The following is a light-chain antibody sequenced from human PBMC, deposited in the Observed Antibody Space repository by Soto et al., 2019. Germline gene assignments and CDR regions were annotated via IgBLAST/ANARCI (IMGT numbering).Light chain of an antibody. CDR1: SSDVGSYNL. CDR3: SSYAGSSTYV. Sequence: QSVLTQPASVSGSPGQSITISCTGTSSDVGSYNLVSWYQQHPGKAPKLMIYEGSKRPSGVSNRFSGSKSGNTASLTISGLQAEDEADYYCSSYAGSSTYVFGTGIKVTVL. V-gene: IGLV2-23*01. J-gene: IGLJ1*01. CDR2: EGS.